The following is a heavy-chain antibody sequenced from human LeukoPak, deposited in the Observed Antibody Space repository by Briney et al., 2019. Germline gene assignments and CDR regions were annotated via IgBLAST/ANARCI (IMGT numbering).Heavy chain of an antibody. V-gene: IGHV3-53*01. CDR3: ATNRDGYPSWFDP. CDR1: GFTVSSNY. J-gene: IGHJ5*02. CDR2: IYSGGST. D-gene: IGHD2-15*01. Sequence: GGSLRLSCAASGFTVSSNYMSWVRQAPGKGLEWVSVIYSGGSTYYADSVKGRFTISRDNSKNTLYLQMNSLRAADTAVYYCATNRDGYPSWFDPWGQGTLVTVSS.